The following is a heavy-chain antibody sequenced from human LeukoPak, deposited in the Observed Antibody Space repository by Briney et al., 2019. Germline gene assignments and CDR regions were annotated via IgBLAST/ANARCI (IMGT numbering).Heavy chain of an antibody. V-gene: IGHV5-51*01. CDR3: ARQNSSGSSWYYGMDV. CDR2: IYPGDSDT. J-gene: IGHJ6*02. D-gene: IGHD6-19*01. CDR1: GYSFTSYW. Sequence: GESLKISCKGSGYSFTSYWIGWVRQMPGKGLEWMGIIYPGDSDTRYSPSFQGQVTISADKSISTAYLQWSSLKASDTAMYYCARQNSSGSSWYYGMDVWGQGTTVTVSS.